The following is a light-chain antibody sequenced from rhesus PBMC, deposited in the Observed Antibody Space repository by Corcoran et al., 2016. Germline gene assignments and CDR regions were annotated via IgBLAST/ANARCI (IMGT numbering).Light chain of an antibody. CDR1: QGISNH. V-gene: IGKV1S14*01. J-gene: IGKJ2*01. CDR3: QQHNSYPYS. CDR2: YAS. Sequence: DIQMTQSPSSLSASVGDTVTITCWASQGISNHLAWYHQKPGKAPKPLIYYASNLESGVPSRFSGSGSGTEFTLTISRLQPEDFATYYCQQHNSYPYSFGQGTKVEIK.